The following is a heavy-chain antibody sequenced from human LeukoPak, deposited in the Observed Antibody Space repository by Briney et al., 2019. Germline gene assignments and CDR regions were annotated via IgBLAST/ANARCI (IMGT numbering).Heavy chain of an antibody. Sequence: GGSLRLSCAASGFTLSSYWMSWVRQAPGKGLEWVANIKQDGSEEYYVDSVKGRFTISRDNAKNSLYLQMNSLRAEDTAVYYCARGTDYWGQGTLVTVSS. V-gene: IGHV3-7*01. CDR1: GFTLSSYW. CDR3: ARGTDY. J-gene: IGHJ4*02. CDR2: IKQDGSEE.